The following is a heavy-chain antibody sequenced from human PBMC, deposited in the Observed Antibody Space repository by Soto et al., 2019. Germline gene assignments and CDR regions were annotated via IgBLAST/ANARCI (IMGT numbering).Heavy chain of an antibody. J-gene: IGHJ6*03. CDR1: GFTFSSYG. V-gene: IGHV3-33*01. Sequence: GGSLRLSCAASGFTFSSYGMHWVRQAPGKGLEWVAVIWYDGSNKYYADSGKGRFTISRDNSKNTLYLQMNSLRAEDTAVYYCARDAKWAAAGQTPYYYYYMDVWGKGTTVTVSS. CDR2: IWYDGSNK. CDR3: ARDAKWAAAGQTPYYYYYMDV. D-gene: IGHD6-13*01.